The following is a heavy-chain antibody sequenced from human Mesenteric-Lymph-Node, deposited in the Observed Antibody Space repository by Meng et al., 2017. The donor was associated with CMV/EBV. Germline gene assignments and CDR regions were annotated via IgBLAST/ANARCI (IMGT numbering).Heavy chain of an antibody. CDR3: ARGDSTIFGVPRRSGWGYWYFDL. V-gene: IGHV4-61*01. CDR2: IFYSGST. D-gene: IGHD3-3*01. CDR1: GGSVSSTTYY. J-gene: IGHJ2*01. Sequence: SETLSLTCAVSGGSVSSTTYYWSWIRQPPGKALEWIGYIFYSGSTNYNPSLKSRVTISVDTSKNQFSLKLSSVTAADTAVYYCARGDSTIFGVPRRSGWGYWYFDLWGRGTLVTVSS.